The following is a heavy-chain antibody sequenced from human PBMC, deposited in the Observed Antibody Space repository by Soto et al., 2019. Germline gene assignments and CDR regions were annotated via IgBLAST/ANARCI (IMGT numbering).Heavy chain of an antibody. CDR2: IYYSGST. CDR1: GCSVSSGSYY. CDR3: ASSSHSSSWYFDY. Sequence: PSETLSLTCTVSGCSVSSGSYYWSWIRQPPGKGLEWIGYIYYSGSTNYNPSLKSRVTISVDTSKNQFSLKLSSVTAADTAVYYCASSSHSSSWYFDYWGQGTLVTVSS. J-gene: IGHJ4*02. D-gene: IGHD6-13*01. V-gene: IGHV4-61*01.